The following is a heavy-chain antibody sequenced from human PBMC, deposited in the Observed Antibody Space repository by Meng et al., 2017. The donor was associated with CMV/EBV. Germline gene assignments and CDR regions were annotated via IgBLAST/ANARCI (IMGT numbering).Heavy chain of an antibody. CDR2: SNPNSGGT. D-gene: IGHD3-10*01. V-gene: IGHV1-2*02. CDR3: ARDRGYYGSGSYQFDP. Sequence: YTFAGYCMHWVRQAPGKGLEWMDWSNPNSGGTNYAQKFQGRVTMTRDTSISTAYMELSRLRSDDTAVYYCARDRGYYGSGSYQFDPWGQGTLVTVSS. CDR1: YTFAGYC. J-gene: IGHJ5*02.